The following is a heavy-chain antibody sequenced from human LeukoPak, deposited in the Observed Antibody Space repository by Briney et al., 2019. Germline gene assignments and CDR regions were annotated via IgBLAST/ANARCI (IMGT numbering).Heavy chain of an antibody. D-gene: IGHD3-22*01. V-gene: IGHV3-30*04. J-gene: IGHJ6*02. CDR2: ISSNGKNK. CDR3: ARPMYYYDSSGSLAV. CDR1: GFTLSSYG. Sequence: SGGSLRLSCAASGFTLSSYGIHWVGQAPGKWLEWVALISSNGKNKDYADSVKGRFTISRDNSKNTLYLQMNSLRAEDTAVYYCARPMYYYDSSGSLAVWGPGTTVTVTS.